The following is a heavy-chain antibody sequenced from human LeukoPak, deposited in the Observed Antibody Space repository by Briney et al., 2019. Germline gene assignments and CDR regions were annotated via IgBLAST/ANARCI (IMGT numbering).Heavy chain of an antibody. V-gene: IGHV3-48*03. CDR3: AELGITMIGGV. CDR1: GFTFSSYE. Sequence: GGSLRLSCAASGFTFSSYEMNWGRQAPGRGLEGVSYISSSGSTIYYADSVKGRFTISRDNAKNSLYLQMNSLRAEDTAVYYCAELGITMIGGVWGKGTTVTISS. CDR2: ISSSGSTI. D-gene: IGHD3-10*02. J-gene: IGHJ6*04.